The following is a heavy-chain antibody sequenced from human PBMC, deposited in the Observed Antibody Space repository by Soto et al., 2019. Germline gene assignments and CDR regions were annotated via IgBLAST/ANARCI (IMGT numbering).Heavy chain of an antibody. CDR2: VRFDAINK. J-gene: IGHJ4*02. V-gene: IGHV3-30*02. CDR1: GFAFSSYG. Sequence: QVQLVESGGGVVQPGGSLRLSCATSGFAFSSYGMHWVRQAPGKGLEWVAVVRFDAINKYYADSVKGRFTISRDNSKGMVYLQMNSLRPDDTAVYYCAKLPNCGGDCYLDYWGQGTLVTVSS. D-gene: IGHD2-21*02. CDR3: AKLPNCGGDCYLDY.